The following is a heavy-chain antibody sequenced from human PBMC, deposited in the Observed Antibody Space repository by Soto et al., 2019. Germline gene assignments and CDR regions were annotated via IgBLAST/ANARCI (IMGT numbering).Heavy chain of an antibody. V-gene: IGHV3-33*01. Sequence: GGSLRLSCAASGFTFSSYGMHWVRQAPGKGLEWVAVIWYDGSNKYYADSVKGRFTISRDNSKNTLYLQMNSLRAEDTAVYYCARGRFLVLGTSRSFDYWGQGTLVTVSS. CDR3: ARGRFLVLGTSRSFDY. CDR1: GFTFSSYG. D-gene: IGHD1-26*01. CDR2: IWYDGSNK. J-gene: IGHJ4*02.